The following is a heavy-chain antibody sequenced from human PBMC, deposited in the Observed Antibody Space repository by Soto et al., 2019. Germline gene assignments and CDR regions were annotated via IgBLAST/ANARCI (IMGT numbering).Heavy chain of an antibody. J-gene: IGHJ5*02. D-gene: IGHD1-20*01. CDR3: ARGIRAGTPFDP. Sequence: QVQLQESGPGLVKPSETLSLTCTVSGGSISSYYWSWIRQPPGKGLEWIGYIYYSGSTNYNPSLKSRVTTSVDSSKNQFSLKLSSVTAADTAVYYCARGIRAGTPFDPWGQGTLVTVSS. CDR1: GGSISSYY. V-gene: IGHV4-59*01. CDR2: IYYSGST.